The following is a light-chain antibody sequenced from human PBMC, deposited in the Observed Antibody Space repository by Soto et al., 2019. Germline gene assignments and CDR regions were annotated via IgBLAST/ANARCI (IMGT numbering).Light chain of an antibody. CDR2: EAS. Sequence: DIQMTQSPSTLSASVGDRVIITCRASQSISDSLAWYQQKPGKAPKLLIYEASTLKSGVPSRFSGSRSGTEYTLTISSLQPDDFAIYYCQQYNGYWTFGQGTKVEIK. J-gene: IGKJ1*01. V-gene: IGKV1-5*03. CDR3: QQYNGYWT. CDR1: QSISDS.